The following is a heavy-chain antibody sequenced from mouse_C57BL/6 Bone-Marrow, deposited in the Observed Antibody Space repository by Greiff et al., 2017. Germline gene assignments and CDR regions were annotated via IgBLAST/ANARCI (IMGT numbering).Heavy chain of an antibody. V-gene: IGHV5-6*02. J-gene: IGHJ1*03. CDR3: ARESDLLWYWYFDV. D-gene: IGHD2-1*01. CDR2: ISSGGSYN. Sequence: EVMLVESGGDLVKPGGSLKLSCAASGFTFSSYGMSWVRQTPDKRLEWVATISSGGSYNYYPDSVKGRFTISRDNAKNTLYLQISSLKSENTAMYYCARESDLLWYWYFDVWGTGTTVTVSS. CDR1: GFTFSSYG.